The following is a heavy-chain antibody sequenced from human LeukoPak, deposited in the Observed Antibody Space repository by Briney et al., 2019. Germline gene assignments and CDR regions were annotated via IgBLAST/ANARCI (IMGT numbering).Heavy chain of an antibody. CDR2: IYYSGST. V-gene: IGHV4-39*01. CDR3: ARVHGVLRYFDWPKSQFDY. D-gene: IGHD3-9*01. J-gene: IGHJ4*02. CDR1: GGSISSSSYY. Sequence: PSETLSLTCTVSGGSISSSSYYWGWIRQPPGKGLEWIGSIYYSGSTYYNPSLKSRVTISVDTSKNPFSLKRSSVTAADTAVYYCARVHGVLRYFDWPKSQFDYWGQGTLVTVSS.